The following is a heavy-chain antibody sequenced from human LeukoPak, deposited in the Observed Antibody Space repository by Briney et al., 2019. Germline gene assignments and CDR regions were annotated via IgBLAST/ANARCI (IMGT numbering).Heavy chain of an antibody. CDR2: ISSSSSYI. CDR3: ARGLPRIAASVRGKTYNWFDP. V-gene: IGHV3-21*01. CDR1: GFTFSSYS. Sequence: KSGGSLRLSCAASGFTFSSYSMNWVRQAPGKGLEWVSSISSSSSYIYYADSVKGRFTISRDNAKNSLYLQMNSLRAEDTAVYYCARGLPRIAASVRGKTYNWFDPWGQGTLVSVSS. D-gene: IGHD6-25*01. J-gene: IGHJ5*02.